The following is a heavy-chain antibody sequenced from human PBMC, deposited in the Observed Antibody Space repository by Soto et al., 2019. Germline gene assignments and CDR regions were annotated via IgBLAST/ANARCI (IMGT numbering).Heavy chain of an antibody. D-gene: IGHD2-15*01. J-gene: IGHJ4*02. CDR1: GFTFSSYA. CDR3: AENRYCSGGSCYSGREYYFDY. Sequence: GGSLRLSCAASGFTFSSYAMSWVRQAPGKGLEWVPAISGSGGSTYYADSVKGRFTTSRDNSKNTLYLQMNSLRAEDTAVYYCAENRYCSGGSCYSGREYYFDYWGQGTLVTVSS. V-gene: IGHV3-23*01. CDR2: ISGSGGST.